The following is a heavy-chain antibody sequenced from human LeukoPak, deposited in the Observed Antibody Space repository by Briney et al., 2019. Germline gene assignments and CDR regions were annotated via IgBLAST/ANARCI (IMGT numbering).Heavy chain of an antibody. CDR2: INHSGST. CDR3: ALGYCSSTSCYAGYDWFDP. V-gene: IGHV4-34*01. D-gene: IGHD2-2*01. Sequence: SETLSLTCAVYGGSFSGYYWSWIRQPPGKGLEWIGEINHSGSTNYNPSLKSRVTISVDTSKNQFSLKLSSVTAADTAVYYCALGYCSSTSCYAGYDWFDPWGQGTLVTVSS. J-gene: IGHJ5*02. CDR1: GGSFSGYY.